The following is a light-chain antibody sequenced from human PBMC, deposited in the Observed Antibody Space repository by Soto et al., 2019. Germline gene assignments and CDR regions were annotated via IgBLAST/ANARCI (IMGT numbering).Light chain of an antibody. CDR1: SSDVGGYNY. V-gene: IGLV2-14*01. CDR2: EVS. J-gene: IGLJ1*01. CDR3: SSYTSSSTV. Sequence: QSVLTQPASVSGSPGQSITISCTGTSSDVGGYNYVSWYQQHPGKAPKLMIYEVSNRPSGVSNRFSGSKSGNTASLTISGLQAEDEADCYCSSYTSSSTVFGTGTKAPS.